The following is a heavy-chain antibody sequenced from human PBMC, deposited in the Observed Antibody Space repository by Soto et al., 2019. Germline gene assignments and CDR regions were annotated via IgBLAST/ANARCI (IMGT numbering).Heavy chain of an antibody. CDR3: ARGRTHYYDSSGYYWIDAFDI. J-gene: IGHJ3*02. V-gene: IGHV1-69*12. Sequence: QVQLVQSGAEVKKPGSSVKVSCKASGGTFSSYAISWVRQAPGQGLEWMGGIIPIFGTANYAQKFQGRVTITADESKTTAYLGLSSLRSEDTAVYYCARGRTHYYDSSGYYWIDAFDIWGQGTMVTVSS. CDR2: IIPIFGTA. CDR1: GGTFSSYA. D-gene: IGHD3-22*01.